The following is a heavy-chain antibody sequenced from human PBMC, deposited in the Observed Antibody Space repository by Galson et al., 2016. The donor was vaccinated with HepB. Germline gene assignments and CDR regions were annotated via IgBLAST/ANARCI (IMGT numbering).Heavy chain of an antibody. CDR2: IWYDGSNK. CDR3: AREQLVDTHDAFDI. Sequence: SLRLSCAASGFSFSSYAMQWVRQAPGKGLEWVAVIWYDGSNKYYADSVKGRFTISRDNSKNTLYLQMNSLRAEDTAVYYCAREQLVDTHDAFDIWGQGTMVTVSS. V-gene: IGHV3-33*01. D-gene: IGHD5-18*01. CDR1: GFSFSSYA. J-gene: IGHJ3*02.